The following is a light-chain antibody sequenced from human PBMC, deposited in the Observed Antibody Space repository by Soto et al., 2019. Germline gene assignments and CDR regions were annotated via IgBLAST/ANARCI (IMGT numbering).Light chain of an antibody. CDR3: QQYGSSRRT. CDR2: GAS. CDR1: QNLSNY. Sequence: IVLTQSPATLSLSHGKRATLSCRASQNLSNYLIWYQQKPGQAPRLLIYGASSRATGIPDRFSGSGSGTDFTLTISRLEPEDFAVYYCQQYGSSRRTFGQGTKVDIK. V-gene: IGKV3-20*01. J-gene: IGKJ1*01.